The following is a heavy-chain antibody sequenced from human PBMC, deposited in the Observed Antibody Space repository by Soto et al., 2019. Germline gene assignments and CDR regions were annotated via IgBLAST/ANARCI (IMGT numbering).Heavy chain of an antibody. CDR1: GFNFRSYA. V-gene: IGHV3-23*01. CDR2: VSGTSDST. J-gene: IGHJ4*02. CDR3: AKVGSSGWYVGY. Sequence: PGGSLRLSCAASGFNFRSYAMSWIRQAPGKGLEWVSVVSGTSDSTYYVDSVKGRFTVSRDNSKNTLYLQMNSLRAEDTAVYYCAKVGSSGWYVGYWGQGTLVTVSS. D-gene: IGHD6-19*01.